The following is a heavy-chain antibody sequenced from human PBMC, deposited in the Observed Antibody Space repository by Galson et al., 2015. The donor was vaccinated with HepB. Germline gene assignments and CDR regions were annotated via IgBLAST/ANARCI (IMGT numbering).Heavy chain of an antibody. D-gene: IGHD6-19*01. Sequence: SVKVSCKASGYTFTSYGISWVRQAPGQGLEWMGWISAYNGNTNYAQKLQGRVTMTTDTSTSTAYMELRSLRSDDTAVYYCARGDLLGYSSGWPHLGYWGQGTLVTVSS. CDR2: ISAYNGNT. V-gene: IGHV1-18*04. CDR3: ARGDLLGYSSGWPHLGY. CDR1: GYTFTSYG. J-gene: IGHJ4*02.